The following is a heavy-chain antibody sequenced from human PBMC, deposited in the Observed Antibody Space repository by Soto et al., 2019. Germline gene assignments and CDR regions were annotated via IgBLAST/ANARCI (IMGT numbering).Heavy chain of an antibody. CDR1: GYTFTSYY. J-gene: IGHJ4*02. CDR3: ARGSRIAAASFYFDY. V-gene: IGHV1-46*01. CDR2: INPSGGST. D-gene: IGHD6-13*01. Sequence: ASVKVSCKASGYTFTSYYMHWVRQAPGQGLEWMGIINPSGGSTSYAQKFQGRVTMTRDTSTSTVYMELSSLRSEDTAVYYCARGSRIAAASFYFDYWGQGTLVTVSS.